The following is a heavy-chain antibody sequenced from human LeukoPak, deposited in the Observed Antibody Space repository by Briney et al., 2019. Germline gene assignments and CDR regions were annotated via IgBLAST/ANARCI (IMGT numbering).Heavy chain of an antibody. CDR3: ATAWGSSYFDY. Sequence: ASVTVSCKISGYTLSELSMHWVRQAPGQGLEWMGGVDPEIGGIIYAQKFQGRVTMTEDTSTDTAYMELSSLRSDDTAVYYCATAWGSSYFDYWGQGTLVTVSS. CDR2: VDPEIGGI. V-gene: IGHV1-24*01. CDR1: GYTLSELS. D-gene: IGHD3-16*01. J-gene: IGHJ4*02.